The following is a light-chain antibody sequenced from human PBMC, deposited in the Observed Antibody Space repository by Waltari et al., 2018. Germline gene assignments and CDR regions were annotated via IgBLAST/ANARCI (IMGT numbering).Light chain of an antibody. V-gene: IGLV2-8*01. CDR2: EVS. J-gene: IGLJ2*01. Sequence: QSALTQPPSASGSPGQSVTIPCTGPSSDVAGYNSVSSYQQHPGKAPKVIIFEVSKRPSGVPDRFTGSKSGNTASLTVSGLQAEDEADYYCCSYAGSNNLVFGGGTKLTVL. CDR1: SSDVAGYNS. CDR3: CSYAGSNNLV.